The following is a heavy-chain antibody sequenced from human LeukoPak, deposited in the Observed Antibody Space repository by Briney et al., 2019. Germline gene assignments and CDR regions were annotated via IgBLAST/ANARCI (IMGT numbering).Heavy chain of an antibody. CDR1: GFTFSSYG. CDR3: AKFKEFRSGWYDY. D-gene: IGHD6-19*01. CDR2: ISNDESKK. Sequence: GGSLRLSCAGSGFTFSSYGIHWVRQAPGKGLEWVAVISNDESKKYYADSLKGRFTISRDNSKNTLYLQMNSLRAEDTAVYYCAKFKEFRSGWYDYWGQGTLVTVSS. J-gene: IGHJ4*02. V-gene: IGHV3-30*18.